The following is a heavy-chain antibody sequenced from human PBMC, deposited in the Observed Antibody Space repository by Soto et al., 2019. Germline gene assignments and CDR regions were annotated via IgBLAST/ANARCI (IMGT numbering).Heavy chain of an antibody. CDR1: VFTVSSNY. D-gene: IGHD3-22*01. CDR2: IYSGGST. J-gene: IGHJ6*02. Sequence: GGSLRLSCSASVFTVSSNYMSWFRQAPGKGLEWVSVIYSGGSTYYADSVKGRFTISRDNSKNTLYLQMNSLRAEDTAVYYCARDRDYYDSSGPAEPYGMDVWGQGTTVTVSS. V-gene: IGHV3-53*01. CDR3: ARDRDYYDSSGPAEPYGMDV.